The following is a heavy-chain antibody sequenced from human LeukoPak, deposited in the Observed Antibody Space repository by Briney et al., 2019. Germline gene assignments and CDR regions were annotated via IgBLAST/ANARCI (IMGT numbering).Heavy chain of an antibody. Sequence: PGGSLRLSCAASGFTFDNYAMTWVRQAPGKGLQWVSAITGSGGSTYYADSVKGRFTISRDNSKNTLYLRMNSLRAEDTAVYYCATVMNWGSGAFDIWGQGTMVTVSS. CDR2: ITGSGGST. J-gene: IGHJ3*02. V-gene: IGHV3-23*01. CDR3: ATVMNWGSGAFDI. D-gene: IGHD7-27*01. CDR1: GFTFDNYA.